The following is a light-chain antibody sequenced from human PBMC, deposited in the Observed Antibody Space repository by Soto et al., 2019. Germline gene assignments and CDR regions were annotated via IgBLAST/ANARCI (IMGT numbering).Light chain of an antibody. CDR3: SSYTRTNTLL. CDR1: SSDVGDYNY. CDR2: EVT. Sequence: QSALTQPASVSGSPGQSITISCTGTSSDVGDYNYVSWYQHHPGRAPKVLIYEVTNRPAGISDRFSGSKSGITASLTISGLQAGDEADYYCSSYTRTNTLLFGGGTKLTVL. V-gene: IGLV2-14*01. J-gene: IGLJ2*01.